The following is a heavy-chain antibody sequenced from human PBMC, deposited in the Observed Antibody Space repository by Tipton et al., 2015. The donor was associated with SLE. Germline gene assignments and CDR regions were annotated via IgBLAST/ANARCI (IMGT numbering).Heavy chain of an antibody. V-gene: IGHV4-59*08. CDR1: GGSFSGYY. Sequence: GLVKPSETLSLTCAVYGGSFSGYYWSWIRQPPGKGLEWIGYIYYSGSTNYNPSLKSRVTISVDTSKNQFSLKLSSVTAADTAIYYCARHLYYYYGMDVWGQGTTVTVSS. CDR3: ARHLYYYYGMDV. CDR2: IYYSGST. J-gene: IGHJ6*02.